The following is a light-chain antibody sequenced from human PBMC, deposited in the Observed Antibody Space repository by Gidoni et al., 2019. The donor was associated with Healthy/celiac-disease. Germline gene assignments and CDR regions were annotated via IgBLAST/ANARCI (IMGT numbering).Light chain of an antibody. Sequence: IAITPTPATLSVSPGERATLSCRASQSVSSNLAWYQQKPGQAPRLLIYGASTRATGIPARFSGSGSGTEFTLTISSLQSEDFAVYYCQQYNNWQGTFGQGTKVEIK. V-gene: IGKV3-15*01. CDR2: GAS. CDR3: QQYNNWQGT. CDR1: QSVSSN. J-gene: IGKJ1*01.